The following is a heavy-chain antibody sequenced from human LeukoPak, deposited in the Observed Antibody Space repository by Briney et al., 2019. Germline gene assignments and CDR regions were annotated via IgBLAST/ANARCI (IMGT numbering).Heavy chain of an antibody. CDR2: MNPNSGNT. D-gene: IGHD6-13*01. Sequence: ASVKVSCKTSGYTFTTHDINWVRQATGQGLEWMGWMNPNSGNTGHAQKFQGRVTMTKNTSSSTAYMELSSLRSDDTAVYYCARGPSQQQLRLGYWFDPWGQGTLVTVSS. CDR1: GYTFTTHD. CDR3: ARGPSQQQLRLGYWFDP. J-gene: IGHJ5*02. V-gene: IGHV1-8*01.